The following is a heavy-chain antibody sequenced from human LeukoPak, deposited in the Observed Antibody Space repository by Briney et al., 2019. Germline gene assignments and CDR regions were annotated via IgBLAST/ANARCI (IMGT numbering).Heavy chain of an antibody. V-gene: IGHV3-11*05. CDR1: GFTFSDYY. CDR2: ISTTSSYT. CDR3: ARDWYCSSSICYTDRNWFDP. J-gene: IGHJ5*02. D-gene: IGHD2-2*02. Sequence: GGSLTLSCAASGFTFSDYYMSWIRQAPGKGLEWVSYISTTSSYTDYADSVRGRFTISRDSAKNLLYLQMNSLRPEDTAVYYCARDWYCSSSICYTDRNWFDPWGQGTLVTVSS.